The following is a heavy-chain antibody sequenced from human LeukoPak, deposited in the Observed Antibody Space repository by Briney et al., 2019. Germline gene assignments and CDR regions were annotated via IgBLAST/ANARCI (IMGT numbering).Heavy chain of an antibody. V-gene: IGHV3-21*01. J-gene: IGHJ4*02. CDR1: GFTFSSYS. D-gene: IGHD1-1*01. Sequence: GGSLRLSCAASGFTFSSYSMNWVRQAPGKGLEWVSCISSSSSYIYYADSVKGRFTISRDNAKNSLYLQMNSLRVEDTAVYYCARGRYADYFEYWGQGTLVTVSS. CDR2: ISSSSSYI. CDR3: ARGRYADYFEY.